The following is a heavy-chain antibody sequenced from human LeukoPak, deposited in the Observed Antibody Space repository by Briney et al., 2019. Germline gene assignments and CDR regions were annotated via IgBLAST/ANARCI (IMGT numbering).Heavy chain of an antibody. Sequence: GGSLRLSCAASGFTFSSYAMGRVRQAPGKGLEWVSTISGSGGSTYYADSVKGRFTISRDNSKNTLYLQMNSLRAEDTAVYYCAKETYYYDSSGYYFVYWGQGTLVTVSS. CDR2: ISGSGGST. J-gene: IGHJ4*02. CDR1: GFTFSSYA. D-gene: IGHD3-22*01. CDR3: AKETYYYDSSGYYFVY. V-gene: IGHV3-23*01.